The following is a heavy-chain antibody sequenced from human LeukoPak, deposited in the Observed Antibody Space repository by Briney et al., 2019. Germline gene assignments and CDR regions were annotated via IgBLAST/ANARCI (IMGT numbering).Heavy chain of an antibody. V-gene: IGHV3-48*04. CDR1: GFTFSSYS. J-gene: IGHJ4*02. CDR3: ARGDSSSWYFTFFNY. Sequence: PGGSLRLSCAASGFTFSSYSMNWVRQAPGKGLEWVSYISSSSSTIYYADSVKGRFTISRDNAKNSLYLQMNSLRAEDTAVYYCARGDSSSWYFTFFNYWGQGTLVTVSS. CDR2: ISSSSSTI. D-gene: IGHD6-13*01.